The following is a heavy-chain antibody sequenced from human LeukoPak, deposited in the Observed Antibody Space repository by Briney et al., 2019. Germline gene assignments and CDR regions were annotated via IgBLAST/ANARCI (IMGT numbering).Heavy chain of an antibody. V-gene: IGHV3-23*01. D-gene: IGHD3-22*01. J-gene: IGHJ4*02. CDR1: GFTFSSYA. CDR3: SKDFRDSFYYDNSGYK. Sequence: GGSLRLSCAASGFTFSSYAMSWVRQAPGKGLEWVSAISGSGGSTYYADSVKGRFTISRDNSKNTLYLQMNSLRAEDTAVYYCSKDFRDSFYYDNSGYKWGQGTLVTVSS. CDR2: ISGSGGST.